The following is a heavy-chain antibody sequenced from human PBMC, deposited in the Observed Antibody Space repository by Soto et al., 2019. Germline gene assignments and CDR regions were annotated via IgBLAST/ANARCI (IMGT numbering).Heavy chain of an antibody. CDR1: GYTFTSYA. CDR3: AREKRVVGATTFYYYYGMDV. CDR2: INAGNGNT. J-gene: IGHJ6*02. V-gene: IGHV1-3*01. Sequence: ASVKVSCKASGYTFTSYAMHWVRQAPGQRLEWMGWINAGNGNTKYSQKFQGRVTITRDTSASAAYMELSSLRSEDTAVYYCAREKRVVGATTFYYYYGMDVWGQGTTVTVSS. D-gene: IGHD1-26*01.